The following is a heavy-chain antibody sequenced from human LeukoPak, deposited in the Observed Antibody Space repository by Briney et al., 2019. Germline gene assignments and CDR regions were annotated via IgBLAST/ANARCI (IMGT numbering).Heavy chain of an antibody. Sequence: AGGSLRLSCAASGFTFSSYWMSWVRQAPGKGLEWVANIKQDGSEKYYVDSVKGRFTISRDNAKNSLYLQMNSLRAEDTAVYYCARFPTYYDFWSGYVAGSGYPYYYMDVWGKGTTVTVSS. J-gene: IGHJ6*03. CDR3: ARFPTYYDFWSGYVAGSGYPYYYMDV. D-gene: IGHD3-3*01. CDR2: IKQDGSEK. V-gene: IGHV3-7*01. CDR1: GFTFSSYW.